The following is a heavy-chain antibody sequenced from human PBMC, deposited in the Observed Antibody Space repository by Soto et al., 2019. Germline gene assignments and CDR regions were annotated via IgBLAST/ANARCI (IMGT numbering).Heavy chain of an antibody. V-gene: IGHV4-59*01. D-gene: IGHD2-2*01. CDR1: GGSLSSYY. CDR2: IYYSGST. J-gene: IGHJ6*02. Sequence: XTLSLACTVSGGSLSSYYWGWIRQPPGRGLEWIGYIYYSGSTNYNPSLKRRVTISVYTSKNQFSLKLSSVTAADTAVYYCARGVTRYCSSTSCYGAYYYYGMDVWGQGTTVTVSS. CDR3: ARGVTRYCSSTSCYGAYYYYGMDV.